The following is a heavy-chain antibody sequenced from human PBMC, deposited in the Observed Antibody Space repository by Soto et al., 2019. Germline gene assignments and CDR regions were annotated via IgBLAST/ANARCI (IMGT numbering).Heavy chain of an antibody. CDR2: IYHSGST. Sequence: SETLSLSCGVSGGSIRSGGYSWNWIRQPPGKGLEWVGYIYHSGSTLYNPSLKSRVTISVDKSKNQFSLKLSSVTAADTAVYYCARDQLEGNWFDPWGQGTLVTVSS. D-gene: IGHD1-1*01. CDR3: ARDQLEGNWFDP. J-gene: IGHJ5*02. V-gene: IGHV4-30-2*01. CDR1: GGSIRSGGYS.